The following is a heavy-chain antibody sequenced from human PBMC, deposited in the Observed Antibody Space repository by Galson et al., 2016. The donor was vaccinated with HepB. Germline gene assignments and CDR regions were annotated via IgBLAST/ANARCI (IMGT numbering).Heavy chain of an antibody. D-gene: IGHD3-22*01. CDR3: ARSGSYFDSAGYYRDPFDY. Sequence: SLRLSCAVSGFTFSGYGMQWVRQAPGKGLEWVALIWNDGSKKYYGDSVRGRFTISRDNSKNTLYLQMNSLRAEDTAVYYCARSGSYFDSAGYYRDPFDYWGQGTLVTVSS. CDR2: IWNDGSKK. V-gene: IGHV3-33*01. CDR1: GFTFSGYG. J-gene: IGHJ4*02.